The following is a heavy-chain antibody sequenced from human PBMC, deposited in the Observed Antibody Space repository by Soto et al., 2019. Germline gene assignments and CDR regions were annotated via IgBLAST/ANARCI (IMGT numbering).Heavy chain of an antibody. D-gene: IGHD3-3*01. CDR3: ARAGSRAFWSGYSYNWFDP. J-gene: IGHJ5*02. CDR2: INPSGGST. Sequence: ASVKVSCKASGYTFTSYYMHWVRQAPGQGLEWMGIINPSGGSTSYAQKFQGRVTMTRDTSTSTVYMELSSLRSEDTAVYYCARAGSRAFWSGYSYNWFDPWGQGTLVIVSS. V-gene: IGHV1-46*01. CDR1: GYTFTSYY.